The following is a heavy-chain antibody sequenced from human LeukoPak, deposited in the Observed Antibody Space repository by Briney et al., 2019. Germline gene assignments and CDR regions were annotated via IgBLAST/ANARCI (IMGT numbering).Heavy chain of an antibody. CDR2: IIPIFGTA. D-gene: IGHD4-23*01. V-gene: IGHV1-69*05. J-gene: IGHJ5*02. Sequence: SVKVSCKASGYTFTSYGISWVRQAPGQGLEWMGGIIPIFGTANYAQKFQGRVTITTDESTSTAYMELSSLRSEDTAVYYCARDYGGNSGSFDPWGQGTLVTVSS. CDR3: ARDYGGNSGSFDP. CDR1: GYTFTSYG.